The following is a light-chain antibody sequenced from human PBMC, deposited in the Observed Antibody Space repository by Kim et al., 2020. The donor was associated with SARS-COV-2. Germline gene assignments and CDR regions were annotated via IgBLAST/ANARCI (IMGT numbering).Light chain of an antibody. CDR2: LNSDGSH. CDR3: QTWDTGIKM. Sequence: QLVLTQSPSASASLGASVKLTCTLSSGHSSYAIAWHQQQPEKGPRYLMKLNSDGSHSKGDGIPDRFSGSSSGAERYLTISSLQSEDEADYYCQTWDTGIKMLGRETQLTVL. V-gene: IGLV4-69*01. CDR1: SGHSSYA. J-gene: IGLJ3*02.